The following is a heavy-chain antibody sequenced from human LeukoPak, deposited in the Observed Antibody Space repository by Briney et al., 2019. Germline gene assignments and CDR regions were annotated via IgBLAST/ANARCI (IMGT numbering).Heavy chain of an antibody. J-gene: IGHJ6*04. D-gene: IGHD6-6*01. CDR2: IRYDGSNK. CDR1: GFTFSSYG. V-gene: IGHV3-30*02. Sequence: GGSLRLSCAASGFTFSSYGMHWVRQAPGKGLEWVAFIRYDGSNKYYADSVKGRFTTSRDNSKNTLYLQMNSLRAEDTAVYYCAKDSVASIAARRRLGDVWGKGTTVTVSS. CDR3: AKDSVASIAARRRLGDV.